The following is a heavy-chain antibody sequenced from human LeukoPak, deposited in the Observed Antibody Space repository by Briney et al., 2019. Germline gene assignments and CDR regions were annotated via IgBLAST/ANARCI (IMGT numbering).Heavy chain of an antibody. Sequence: LETLSLTCTVSGGSISSYYWSWIRQPPGKGLEWIGYIYSSGSTNYNPSLNSRVTISVDTSKNQFSLKLTSVTAADTAVYYCASTTTTYYSYFYYYMGVWGKGTTVTVSS. CDR3: ASTTTTYYSYFYYYMGV. V-gene: IGHV4-4*09. J-gene: IGHJ6*03. CDR2: IYSSGST. D-gene: IGHD4-17*01. CDR1: GGSISSYY.